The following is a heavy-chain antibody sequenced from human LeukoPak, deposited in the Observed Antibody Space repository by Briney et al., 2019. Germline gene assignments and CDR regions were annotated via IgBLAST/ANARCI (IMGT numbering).Heavy chain of an antibody. J-gene: IGHJ6*03. V-gene: IGHV1-2*02. Sequence: GASVKVSCKASGYTFTGYYMHWVRQAPGQGLEWMGWINPNSGGTNCAQKFQGRVTMTRDTSISTAYMELSRLRSDDTAVYYCARDHTNWNPTTETYYYYYMDVWGKGTTVTVSS. CDR1: GYTFTGYY. CDR2: INPNSGGT. D-gene: IGHD1-1*01. CDR3: ARDHTNWNPTTETYYYYYMDV.